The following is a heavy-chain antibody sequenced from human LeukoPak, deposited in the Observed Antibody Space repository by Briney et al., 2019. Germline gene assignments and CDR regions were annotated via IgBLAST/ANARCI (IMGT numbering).Heavy chain of an antibody. V-gene: IGHV3-30*18. Sequence: GGSLRLSCAASGFTFSSYGMHWVRQAPGKGLEWVAVISYDGSNKYYADSVKGRFTISRDNSKNTLYLQMNSLRAEDTAVYYCAKATRIPATASILYYYYYYMDVWGKGTTVTVSS. J-gene: IGHJ6*03. CDR1: GFTFSSYG. CDR2: ISYDGSNK. D-gene: IGHD2-2*01. CDR3: AKATRIPATASILYYYYYYMDV.